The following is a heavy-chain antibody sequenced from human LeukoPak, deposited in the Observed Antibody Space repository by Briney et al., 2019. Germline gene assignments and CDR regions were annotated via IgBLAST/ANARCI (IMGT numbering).Heavy chain of an antibody. D-gene: IGHD3-3*01. CDR2: IIPIFGTA. CDR1: GGTFSSYA. V-gene: IGHV1-69*05. CDR3: AREGGTIFGVFICYYYYYMDV. J-gene: IGHJ6*03. Sequence: SVKVSRKASGGTFSSYAISWVRQAPGQGLEWMGRIIPIFGTANYAQKFQGRVTITTDESTSTAYMELSSLRSEDMAVYYCAREGGTIFGVFICYYYYYMDVWGKGTTVTVSS.